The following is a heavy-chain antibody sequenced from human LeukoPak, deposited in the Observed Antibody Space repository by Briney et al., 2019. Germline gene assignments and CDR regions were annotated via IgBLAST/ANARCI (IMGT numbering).Heavy chain of an antibody. CDR3: ARYYDSSNYDHDF. J-gene: IGHJ4*02. Sequence: GASVKVSCKASGYTLTKSGLNWVRQAPGQGLEWMGWISAYNGNTNYAQELQGRVTMTTDTSTSTAYMELRSLRSDDTAVYYCARYYDSSNYDHDFWGQGTLVTVSS. D-gene: IGHD3-22*01. CDR2: ISAYNGNT. V-gene: IGHV1-18*01. CDR1: GYTLTKSG.